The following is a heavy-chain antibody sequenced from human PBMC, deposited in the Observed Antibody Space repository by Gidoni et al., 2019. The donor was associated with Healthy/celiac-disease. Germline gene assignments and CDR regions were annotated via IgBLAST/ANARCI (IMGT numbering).Heavy chain of an antibody. CDR2: IYPGDSDT. J-gene: IGHJ4*02. Sequence: EVQLVQSGAEGHKPGESLTIYCQGSGYSFTSYWIGWVRQRPGKGPEWMGIIYPGDSDTRYSPSFQGQVTISADKSISTAYLQWSSLKASDTAMYYCARQPVVGAPHDYWGQGTLVTVSS. CDR1: GYSFTSYW. V-gene: IGHV5-51*01. CDR3: ARQPVVGAPHDY. D-gene: IGHD2-15*01.